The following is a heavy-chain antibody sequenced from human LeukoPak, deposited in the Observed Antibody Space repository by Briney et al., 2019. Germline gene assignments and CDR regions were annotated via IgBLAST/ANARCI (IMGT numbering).Heavy chain of an antibody. CDR2: IYHTGST. Sequence: PSETLSLTCSVSGGSITEYYWSWFRQLPGKGLEWIGYIYHTGSTNYSPALKSRVTLSVDASRNQFSLRLVSVTAAGTAVYYCARDRGTTGYYYLDSWGQGILATVSS. D-gene: IGHD1-26*01. CDR3: ARDRGTTGYYYLDS. J-gene: IGHJ4*02. V-gene: IGHV4-59*01. CDR1: GGSITEYY.